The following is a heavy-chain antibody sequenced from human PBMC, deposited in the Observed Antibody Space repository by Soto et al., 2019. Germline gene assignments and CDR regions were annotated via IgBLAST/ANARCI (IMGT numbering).Heavy chain of an antibody. CDR3: ARDPHEFWTSYWFDP. CDR2: INPNSGGT. J-gene: IGHJ5*02. CDR1: GYTFTGYY. V-gene: IGHV1-2*02. Sequence: ASLKVSCKASGYTFTGYYMHWVRQAPGQGLEWMGWINPNSGGTNYAQKFQGRVTMTRDTSISTAYMELSRLRSDDTAIYYCARDPHEFWTSYWFDPWGQGTPVTVSS. D-gene: IGHD3-3*01.